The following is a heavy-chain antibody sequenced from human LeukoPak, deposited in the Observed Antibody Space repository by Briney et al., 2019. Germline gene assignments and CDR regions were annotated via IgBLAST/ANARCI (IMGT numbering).Heavy chain of an antibody. CDR2: ISESGDST. V-gene: IGHV3-23*01. Sequence: PGGSRRLSCAASGFTFRSYGMSWVRQVPGKGLEWVSAISESGDSTYYADSVKGRFTISRDNSKNTLYLQMNTVRAEDTALYYCAKTYGLGRLTLFDPWGQGTLVAVSS. D-gene: IGHD3-10*01. CDR3: AKTYGLGRLTLFDP. CDR1: GFTFRSYG. J-gene: IGHJ5*02.